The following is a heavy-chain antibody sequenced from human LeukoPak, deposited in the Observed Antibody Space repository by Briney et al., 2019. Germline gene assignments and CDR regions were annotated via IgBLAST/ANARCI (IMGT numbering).Heavy chain of an antibody. CDR3: AKELRPNDY. CDR1: GFTFSTYG. CDR2: IPASGGNT. J-gene: IGHJ4*02. D-gene: IGHD3-16*01. Sequence: PGGSLRLSCAASGFTFSTYGMRWVRQAPGKGLEWVSTIPASGGNTYYADSVKGRFTISRDNSKNTLYLQMNSLTAEDTAIYYCAKELRPNDYWGQGTLVTVSS. V-gene: IGHV3-23*01.